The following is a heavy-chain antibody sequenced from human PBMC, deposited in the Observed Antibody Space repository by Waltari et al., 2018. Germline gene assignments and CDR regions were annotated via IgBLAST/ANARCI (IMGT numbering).Heavy chain of an antibody. CDR2: ISSSSSTI. V-gene: IGHV3-48*04. CDR3: AIDPVGAPYYFDY. J-gene: IGHJ4*02. CDR1: GFTFSSYS. Sequence: EVQLVESGGGLVQPGGSLRLSCAASGFTFSSYSMNWVRQAPGKGLEWVSYISSSSSTIYYADSVKGRFTISRDNAKNSLYLQMNSLRAEDTAVYYCAIDPVGAPYYFDYWGQGTLVTVSS. D-gene: IGHD1-26*01.